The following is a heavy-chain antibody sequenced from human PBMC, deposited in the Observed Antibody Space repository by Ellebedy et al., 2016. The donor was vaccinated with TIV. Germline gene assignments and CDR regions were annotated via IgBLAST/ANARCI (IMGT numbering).Heavy chain of an antibody. CDR1: GVSVNSANYY. CDR2: FYSSGST. Sequence: MPSETLSLTCTVSGVSVNSANYYWTWIRQPPGKGLEWIGYFYSSGSTDYKPSLKGRVAISVDTSKNQFSLKLSSVTAADTAVYFCSGAYGRATPKYWGQGTLVTVSS. D-gene: IGHD3-10*01. V-gene: IGHV4-61*01. CDR3: SGAYGRATPKY. J-gene: IGHJ4*02.